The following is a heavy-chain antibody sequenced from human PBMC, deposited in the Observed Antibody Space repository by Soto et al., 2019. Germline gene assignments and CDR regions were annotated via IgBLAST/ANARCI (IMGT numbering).Heavy chain of an antibody. J-gene: IGHJ5*02. V-gene: IGHV3-9*01. CDR2: ISWNSGSI. Sequence: EVQLVESGGGLVQPGRSLRLSCAASGFTFDDYAMHWVRQAPGKGLEWVSGISWNSGSIGYADSVKGRFTISRDNAKNSLYLQMNSLRAEDTALYYCAKDIVAMATNWFDPWGQGTLVTVSS. D-gene: IGHD5-18*01. CDR1: GFTFDDYA. CDR3: AKDIVAMATNWFDP.